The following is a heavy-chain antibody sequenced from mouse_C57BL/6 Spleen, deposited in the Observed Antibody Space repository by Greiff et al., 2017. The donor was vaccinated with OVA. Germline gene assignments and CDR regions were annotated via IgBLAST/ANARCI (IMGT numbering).Heavy chain of an antibody. V-gene: IGHV1-81*01. CDR2: IYPRSGNT. CDR3: ARACEYGGVWFAY. D-gene: IGHD1-2*01. Sequence: VQLQQSGAELARPGASVKLSCTASGYTFTSYGISWVKQRTGQGLEWIGEIYPRSGNTYYNEKLKGKATLSADKSSSTAYMEIRSLTSEDSAVYFCARACEYGGVWFAYWGQGTLVTVSA. CDR1: GYTFTSYG. J-gene: IGHJ3*01.